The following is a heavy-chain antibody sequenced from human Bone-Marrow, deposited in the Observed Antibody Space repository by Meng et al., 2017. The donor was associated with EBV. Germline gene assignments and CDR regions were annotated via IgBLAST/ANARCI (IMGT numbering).Heavy chain of an antibody. CDR3: ARDPSTYYYDSSGYFY. CDR2: ISAYNGNT. J-gene: IGHJ4*02. D-gene: IGHD3-22*01. V-gene: IGHV1-18*01. Sequence: QVQLVQSVAEVKKPGASVKVFCKASGYTFTSYGISWVRQAPGQGLEWMGWISAYNGNTNYAQKLQGRVTMTTDTSTSTAYMELRSLRSDDTAVYYCARDPSTYYYDSSGYFYWGQGTLVTVSS. CDR1: GYTFTSYG.